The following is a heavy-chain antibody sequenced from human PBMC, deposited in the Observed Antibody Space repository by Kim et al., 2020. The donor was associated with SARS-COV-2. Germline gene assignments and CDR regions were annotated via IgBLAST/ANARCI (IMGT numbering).Heavy chain of an antibody. J-gene: IGHJ2*01. CDR2: ISSNGHRT. CDR3: VRGNDVMATSDWHFDL. V-gene: IGHV3-64D*06. Sequence: GGSLRLSCLASGFTFSNHIMHWVRQGPGKGLGDVSAISSNGHRTYYGDSVRGRFTISRDTSSKTLYLQMGSLRVEDTAIYYCVRGNDVMATSDWHFDLWGRGTLVTVSS. D-gene: IGHD5-12*01. CDR1: GFTFSNHI.